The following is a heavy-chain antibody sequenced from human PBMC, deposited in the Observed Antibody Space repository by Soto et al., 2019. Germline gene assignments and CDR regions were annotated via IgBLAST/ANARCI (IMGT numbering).Heavy chain of an antibody. D-gene: IGHD1-26*01. J-gene: IGHJ6*02. CDR1: GGTFSSYA. CDR2: IIPIFGTA. V-gene: IGHV1-69*01. Sequence: QVPLVQSGAEVKKPGSSVKVSCKASGGTFSSYAIIWVRQAPGQGLEWMGGIIPIFGTANYAQKFQGRVTITADESTSTAYMELSSLRSEDTAVYYCASSLKPIGTYYYYGMDVWGQGTTVTVSS. CDR3: ASSLKPIGTYYYYGMDV.